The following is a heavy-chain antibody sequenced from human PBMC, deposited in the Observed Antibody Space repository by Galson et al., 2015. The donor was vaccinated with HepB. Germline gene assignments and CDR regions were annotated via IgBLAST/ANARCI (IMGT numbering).Heavy chain of an antibody. Sequence: SLTCTVSGGSISSYYWSWIRQPPGKGLEWIGYIYYSGSTNYNPSLKSRVTISVDTSKNQFSLKLSSVTAADTAVYYCARDHNGMDVWGQGTTVTVSS. CDR1: GGSISSYY. CDR2: IYYSGST. J-gene: IGHJ6*02. CDR3: ARDHNGMDV. V-gene: IGHV4-59*01.